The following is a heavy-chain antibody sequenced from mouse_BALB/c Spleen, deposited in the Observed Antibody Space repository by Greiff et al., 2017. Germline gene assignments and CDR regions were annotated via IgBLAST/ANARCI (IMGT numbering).Heavy chain of an antibody. CDR2: INPSNGGT. CDR3: TRGEILRGRYYAMDY. V-gene: IGHV1S81*02. Sequence: QVQLQQPGAELVKPGASVKLSCKASGYTFTSYYMYWVKQRPGQGLEWIGGINPSNGGTNFNEKFKSKATLTVDKSSSTAYMQLSSLTSEDSAVYYCTRGEILRGRYYAMDYWGQGTSVTVSS. J-gene: IGHJ4*01. CDR1: GYTFTSYY. D-gene: IGHD2-4*01.